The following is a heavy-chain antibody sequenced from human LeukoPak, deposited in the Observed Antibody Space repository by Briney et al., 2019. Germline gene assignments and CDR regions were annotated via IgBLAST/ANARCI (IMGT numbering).Heavy chain of an antibody. D-gene: IGHD2-21*02. CDR3: ARGATVVTASYYYYYYMDV. V-gene: IGHV4-59*01. CDR1: GGSISSYY. J-gene: IGHJ6*03. CDR2: IYYGGST. Sequence: SETLSLTCTVSGGSISSYYWSWIRQPPGKGLEWIGYIYYGGSTNYNPSLKSRVTISLDTSKDQFSLKLSSVTAADTAVYYCARGATVVTASYYYYYYMDVWGKGTTVTVSS.